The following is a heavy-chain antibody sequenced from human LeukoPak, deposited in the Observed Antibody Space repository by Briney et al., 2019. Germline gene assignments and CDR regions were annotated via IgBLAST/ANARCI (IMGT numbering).Heavy chain of an antibody. CDR1: GGSISSYY. J-gene: IGHJ6*04. V-gene: IGHV4-59*01. Sequence: PSETLSLTCTVSGGSISSYYWSWIRQPPGKGLEWIGYIYYSGSNNYNPSLKSRVTISVDTSKNQFSLKLSSVTAADTAVYYCAVCSSTYYYYGMDVWGKGTTVTVSS. CDR3: AVCSSTYYYYGMDV. CDR2: IYYSGSN. D-gene: IGHD2-2*01.